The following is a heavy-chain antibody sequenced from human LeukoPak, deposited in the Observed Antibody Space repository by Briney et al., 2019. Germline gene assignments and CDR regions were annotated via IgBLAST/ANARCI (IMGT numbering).Heavy chain of an antibody. CDR3: ARGPRTFYGRSYFDY. CDR2: IYYSGST. CDR1: GGSISSYY. V-gene: IGHV4-59*12. Sequence: PSETLSLTCTVSGGSISSYYWSWIRQPPGKGLEWIGYIYYSGSTNYNPSLKSRVTISVDTSKNQFSLKLSSVTAADTAVYYCARGPRTFYGRSYFDYWGQGTLVTVSS. D-gene: IGHD2/OR15-2a*01. J-gene: IGHJ4*02.